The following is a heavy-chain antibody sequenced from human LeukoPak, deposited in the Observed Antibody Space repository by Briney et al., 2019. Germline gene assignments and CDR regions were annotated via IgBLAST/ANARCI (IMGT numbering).Heavy chain of an antibody. J-gene: IGHJ4*02. D-gene: IGHD3-10*01. V-gene: IGHV1-2*02. CDR1: GYTFTGYY. Sequence: ASVKVSCKASGYTFTGYYMHWVRQAPGQGLEWMGWINPNSGGTNYAQKFQGRVTMTRDTSISTAYMELSRLRSDDTAVYYCARVASMVRGVLHYDYWGQGTLVTVSS. CDR2: INPNSGGT. CDR3: ARVASMVRGVLHYDY.